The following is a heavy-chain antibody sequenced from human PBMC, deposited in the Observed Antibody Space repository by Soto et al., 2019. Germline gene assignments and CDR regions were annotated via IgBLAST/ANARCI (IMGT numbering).Heavy chain of an antibody. J-gene: IGHJ3*02. D-gene: IGHD3-22*01. Sequence: PGGSLILSCAASEFTISGYAMSWVRQDPGKGLEWVSAISGSGGSTYYADSVKGRFTISRDNSKNTLYLQMNSLRAEDTAVYYCAKSLTMIVVVIIGDAFDIWGQGTMVTVSS. CDR3: AKSLTMIVVVIIGDAFDI. CDR1: EFTISGYA. CDR2: ISGSGGST. V-gene: IGHV3-23*01.